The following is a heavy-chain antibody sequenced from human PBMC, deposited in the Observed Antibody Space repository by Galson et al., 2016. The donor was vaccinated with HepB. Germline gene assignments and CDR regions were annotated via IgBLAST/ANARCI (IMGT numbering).Heavy chain of an antibody. CDR3: ARDNVLAYFDY. V-gene: IGHV3-48*02. CDR2: ISDSGDTT. CDR1: GFPFSGYS. Sequence: SLRLSCAASGFPFSGYSMSWVRQAPGKGLEWLSYISDSGDTTYYADSVKGRFTISRDNAKNSLFLQMNSLRDDDTAVFYCARDNVLAYFDYWGQGALVTVSS. D-gene: IGHD3-16*01. J-gene: IGHJ4*02.